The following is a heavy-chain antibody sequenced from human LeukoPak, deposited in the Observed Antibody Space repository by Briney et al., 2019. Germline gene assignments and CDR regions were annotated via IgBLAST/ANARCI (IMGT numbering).Heavy chain of an antibody. D-gene: IGHD3-16*01. V-gene: IGHV4-61*02. J-gene: IGHJ6*03. CDR3: ARDSYDYVPGEPKTYYMDV. Sequence: SETLSLTCTVSGGSISSGSYYWSWIRQPAGNGLEWIGRIYTSGSTNYNPSLKSRVTISVDTSKNQFSLKLSSVTAADTAVYYCARDSYDYVPGEPKTYYMDVWGKGTTVTISS. CDR2: IYTSGST. CDR1: GGSISSGSYY.